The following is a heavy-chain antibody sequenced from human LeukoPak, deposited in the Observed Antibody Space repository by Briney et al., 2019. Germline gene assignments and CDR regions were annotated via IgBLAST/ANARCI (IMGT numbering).Heavy chain of an antibody. V-gene: IGHV1-8*01. CDR3: ARVRYSSGWYDY. CDR2: MNPNSGNT. D-gene: IGHD6-19*01. J-gene: IGHJ4*02. CDR1: GYTFTSYD. Sequence: ASVKVSCKASGYTFTSYDINWVRQATGQGLEWMGWMNPNSGNTGYAQKFQGRVTMTRNTSISTVYMELSSLRSEDTAVYYCARVRYSSGWYDYWGQGTLVTVSS.